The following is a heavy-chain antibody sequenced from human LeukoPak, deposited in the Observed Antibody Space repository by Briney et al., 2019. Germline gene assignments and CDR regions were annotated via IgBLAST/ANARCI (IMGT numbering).Heavy chain of an antibody. CDR1: GFTFRSYG. D-gene: IGHD7-27*01. V-gene: IGHV3-21*01. J-gene: IGHJ4*02. CDR2: ITSSGSYI. Sequence: GGSLRLSCAASGFTFRSYGMNWVRQAPGKGLVWVSSITSSGSYIYYADSVKGRFTIARDNAKNSLYPQMNSLRVEDTAVYYCVRDTHSGDLLDYWGQGTLVTVSS. CDR3: VRDTHSGDLLDY.